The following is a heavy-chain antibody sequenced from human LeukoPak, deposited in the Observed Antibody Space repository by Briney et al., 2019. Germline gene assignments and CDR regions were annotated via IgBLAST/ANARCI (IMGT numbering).Heavy chain of an antibody. V-gene: IGHV4-59*08. D-gene: IGHD1-26*01. CDR3: ARGRASPPYSGSYYFDY. CDR1: GGSFSGYY. CDR2: IYYSGST. J-gene: IGHJ4*02. Sequence: SETLSLTCAVYGGSFSGYYWSWIRQPPGKGLEWIGYIYYSGSTNYNPSLKSRVTISVDTSKNQFSLKLSSVTAADTAVYYCARGRASPPYSGSYYFDYWGQGTLVTVSS.